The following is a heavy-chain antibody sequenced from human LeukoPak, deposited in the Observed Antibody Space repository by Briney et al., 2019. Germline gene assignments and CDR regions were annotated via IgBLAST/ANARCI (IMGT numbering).Heavy chain of an antibody. V-gene: IGHV1-69*01. J-gene: IGHJ6*02. CDR2: IIPIFGTA. D-gene: IGHD5-12*01. CDR3: ARADVDIVAQNV. Sequence: SVKVSCKASGGTFISYAISWVRQAPGQGLEWMGGIIPIFGTANYAQKFQGRVTITADESTSTAYMELSSLRSEDTAVYYCARADVDIVAQNVWGQGTTVTVSS. CDR1: GGTFISYA.